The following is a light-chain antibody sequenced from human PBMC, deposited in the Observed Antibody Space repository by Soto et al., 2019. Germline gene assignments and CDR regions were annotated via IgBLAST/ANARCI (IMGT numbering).Light chain of an antibody. CDR2: AAS. V-gene: IGKV1-39*01. J-gene: IGKJ4*01. Sequence: DIQMTQSPSSLSASVGDRVTITCRASQSISSYLNWYQQKPGKAPKLLIYAASSLQSGVPSRFSGSGSGTDFTLTISSLQPADFATYYCQQTNITPLTFGGGTKVDIK. CDR3: QQTNITPLT. CDR1: QSISSY.